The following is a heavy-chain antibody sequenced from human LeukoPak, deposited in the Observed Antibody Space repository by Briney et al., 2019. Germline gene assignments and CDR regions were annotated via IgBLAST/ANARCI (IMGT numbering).Heavy chain of an antibody. CDR2: TYYRSKWNY. CDR1: GDSVTSNTAP. V-gene: IGHV6-1*01. D-gene: IGHD1-1*01. CDR3: ARGRVRTGFDP. Sequence: SQTLSLTSVISGDSVTSNTAPWNSIRQSPSRGLEWLGRTYYRSKWNYDYAVSVKSRISINPDTSRNQFSLQLDSVTPEDTAAYYCARGRVRTGFDPRGQGTLVTVSS. J-gene: IGHJ5*02.